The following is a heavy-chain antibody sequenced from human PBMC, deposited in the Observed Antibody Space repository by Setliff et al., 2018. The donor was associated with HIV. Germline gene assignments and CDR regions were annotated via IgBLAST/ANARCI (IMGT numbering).Heavy chain of an antibody. V-gene: IGHV4-34*01. J-gene: IGHJ3*01. CDR2: VHHSGSA. CDR3: AREANWIFDV. Sequence: SETLSLTCAVYGGSFSGFYWSWIRQPPGKGLEWIGEVHHSGSATYNPSLKGRVSISLDNSTNEFSMKMTSLSAADTAMYYCAREANWIFDVWGQGTLVTVSS. CDR1: GGSFSGFY. D-gene: IGHD1-1*01.